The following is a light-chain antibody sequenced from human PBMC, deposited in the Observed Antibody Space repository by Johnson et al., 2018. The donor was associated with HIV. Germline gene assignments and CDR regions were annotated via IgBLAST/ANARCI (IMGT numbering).Light chain of an antibody. J-gene: IGLJ1*01. CDR2: ENN. CDR3: GTWDSSLSTYV. V-gene: IGLV1-51*02. CDR1: SSNIGKNY. Sequence: QSVLTQPPSVSAAPGQKVTISCSGSSSNIGKNYVSWYQQFPGTAPKLLIYENNKRPSGIPDRFSGSKSGTSPTLGITGLQTGDEADYYCGTWDSSLSTYVFGTGTKVTVL.